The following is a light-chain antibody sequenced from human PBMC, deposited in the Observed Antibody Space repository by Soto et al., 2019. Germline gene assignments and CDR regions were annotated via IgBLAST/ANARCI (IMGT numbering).Light chain of an antibody. J-gene: IGKJ5*01. CDR1: QSVSNNY. Sequence: EIVLTQSPGTLSLSPGERATLSCRASQSVSNNYLAWYQQKPGQAPRLLIYGASSRATAIPDRFSGSGSGTDFTLIIIRLEPEDFPAYYCQQYAGLPITFGQGTRLEIK. V-gene: IGKV3-20*01. CDR2: GAS. CDR3: QQYAGLPIT.